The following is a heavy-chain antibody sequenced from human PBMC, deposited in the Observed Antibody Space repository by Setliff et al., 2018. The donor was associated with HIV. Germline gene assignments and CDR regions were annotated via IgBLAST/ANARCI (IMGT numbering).Heavy chain of an antibody. CDR1: RGSFSGYY. V-gene: IGHV4-34*01. D-gene: IGHD6-6*01. CDR2: INHSGST. J-gene: IGHJ6*02. CDR3: ARSSIAARAPQRLRYYYGMDV. Sequence: LSLTCAVYRGSFSGYYWSWIRQPPGKGLEWIGEINHSGSTNYNPSLKSRVTISVDTSKNQFSLKLSSVTAADTAVYYCARSSIAARAPQRLRYYYGMDVWGQGTTVTVSS.